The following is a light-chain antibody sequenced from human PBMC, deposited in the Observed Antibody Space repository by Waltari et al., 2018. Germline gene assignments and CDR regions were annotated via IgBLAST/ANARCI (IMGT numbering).Light chain of an antibody. Sequence: EAVLTQSPGTLSLSAGERVTLSCRASQVVSSNFLAWYQQKRGQAPRLFIYGASNRATGIPDRFSGSGSGTDFTLTISRLEPEDVAVYYCQQYDSSPGTFGQGTKVEI. J-gene: IGKJ1*01. CDR2: GAS. CDR1: QVVSSNF. V-gene: IGKV3-20*01. CDR3: QQYDSSPGT.